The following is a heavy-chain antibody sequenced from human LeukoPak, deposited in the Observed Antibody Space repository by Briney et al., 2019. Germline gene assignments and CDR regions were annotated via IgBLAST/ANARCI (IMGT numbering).Heavy chain of an antibody. CDR1: GFTFSSYA. CDR2: ISGSGGST. V-gene: IGHV3-23*01. J-gene: IGHJ4*02. Sequence: PGGSPRLSCAASGFTFSSYAMSWVRQAPGKGLEWVSAISGSGGSTYYADSVKGRFTISRDNSKNTLYLQMNSLRAEDTAVYYCAKDKQWLVQEGTDYWGQGTLVTVSS. D-gene: IGHD6-19*01. CDR3: AKDKQWLVQEGTDY.